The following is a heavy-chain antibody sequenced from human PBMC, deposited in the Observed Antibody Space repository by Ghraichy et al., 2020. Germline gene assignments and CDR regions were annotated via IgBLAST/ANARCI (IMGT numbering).Heavy chain of an antibody. D-gene: IGHD3-22*01. V-gene: IGHV4-30-4*01. J-gene: IGHJ6*02. Sequence: SETLSLTCTVSGGSINSGDYYWSWIRQPPGKGLEWIGYIYYSGSTYYNPSLKSRVTISVDTSKNQFSLKLSSVTAADTAVYYCARDFVGWYSSGYYYGWGGMDVWGQGTTVTVSS. CDR1: GGSINSGDYY. CDR2: IYYSGST. CDR3: ARDFVGWYSSGYYYGWGGMDV.